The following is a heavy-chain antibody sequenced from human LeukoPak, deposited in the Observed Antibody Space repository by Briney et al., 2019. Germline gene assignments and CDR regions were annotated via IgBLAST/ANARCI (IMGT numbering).Heavy chain of an antibody. CDR1: GFTFSSYS. CDR3: ARDEYLWSGYYPNQAFDY. V-gene: IGHV3-21*01. J-gene: IGHJ4*02. CDR2: ISSSSSYI. D-gene: IGHD3-3*01. Sequence: GGSLRLSCAASGFTFSSYSMNWVRQAPGKGLEWVSSISSSSSYIYYADSVKGRFTISRDNAKNSLYLQMNSLRAEDTAVYYCARDEYLWSGYYPNQAFDYWGQGTLVTVSS.